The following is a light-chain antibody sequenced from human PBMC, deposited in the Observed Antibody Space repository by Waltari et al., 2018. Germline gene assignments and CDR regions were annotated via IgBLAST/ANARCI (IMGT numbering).Light chain of an antibody. CDR3: SSYTSSSTLVV. CDR2: DVN. Sequence: QSALTQPASVSGSPGQSITISCPGTSSDVGGYNYVSWYQQHPGKAPKLMIYDVNNRPSGVSNRFSGSKSGTTASLTISGLQAEDEADYYCSSYTSSSTLVVFGGGTKLTVL. V-gene: IGLV2-14*03. J-gene: IGLJ2*01. CDR1: SSDVGGYNY.